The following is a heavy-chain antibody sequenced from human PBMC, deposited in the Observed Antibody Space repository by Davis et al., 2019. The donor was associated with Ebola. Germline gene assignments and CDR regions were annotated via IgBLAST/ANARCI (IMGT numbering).Heavy chain of an antibody. D-gene: IGHD3-10*01. CDR3: ARDPYYYGSGSFDY. CDR2: ISTTGGST. V-gene: IGHV3-23*01. Sequence: GGSLRLSCAASGFNFNKYAMSWVRQAPGKGLEWVSSISTTGGSTYYADSVKGRFTISRDNSKNTLYLQMNSLRAEDTAVYYCARDPYYYGSGSFDYWGQGTLVTVSS. J-gene: IGHJ4*02. CDR1: GFNFNKYA.